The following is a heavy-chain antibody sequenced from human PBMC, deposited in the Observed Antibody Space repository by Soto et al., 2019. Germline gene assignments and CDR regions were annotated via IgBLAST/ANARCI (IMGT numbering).Heavy chain of an antibody. J-gene: IGHJ3*01. CDR2: INHSGST. D-gene: IGHD2-15*01. Sequence: TSETLCLTCAVYGGFFSTYYWSWIRQPPGKGLEWIGEINHSGSTNYNPSLKSRVTVSIDTSKNQFSLKLSSVTAADTSVYYCARGPYRYSYYRQAYDVWGQGTMGNV. CDR1: GGFFSTYY. V-gene: IGHV4-34*01. CDR3: ARGPYRYSYYRQAYDV.